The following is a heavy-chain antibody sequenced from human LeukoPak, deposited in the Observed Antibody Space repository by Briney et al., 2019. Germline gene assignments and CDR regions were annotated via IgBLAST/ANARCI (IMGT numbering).Heavy chain of an antibody. J-gene: IGHJ6*03. Sequence: SETLSLTCAVYGGSFSNYYWSWIRQPPGKGLEWIGEINHSGSTSYNPSLKSRVTISVDTSKNQFSLKLSSVTAADTAVYYCARGRGSSWHHYYYYMDVWGKGTTVTVSS. CDR3: ARGRGSSWHHYYYYMDV. V-gene: IGHV4-34*01. CDR2: INHSGST. CDR1: GGSFSNYY. D-gene: IGHD6-13*01.